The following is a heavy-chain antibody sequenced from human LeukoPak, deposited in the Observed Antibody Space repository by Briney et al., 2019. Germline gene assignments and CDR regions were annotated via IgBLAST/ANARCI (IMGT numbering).Heavy chain of an antibody. D-gene: IGHD6-19*01. Sequence: GRSLRLSCAASGFTFSDYYMSWIRQAPGKGLEWVSYISSSGSTIYYADSVKGRFTISRDNAKNSLYLQMNSLRAEDTAVYYCARDPTIAVGPFDYWGQGTLVTVSS. CDR3: ARDPTIAVGPFDY. CDR2: ISSSGSTI. J-gene: IGHJ4*02. CDR1: GFTFSDYY. V-gene: IGHV3-11*04.